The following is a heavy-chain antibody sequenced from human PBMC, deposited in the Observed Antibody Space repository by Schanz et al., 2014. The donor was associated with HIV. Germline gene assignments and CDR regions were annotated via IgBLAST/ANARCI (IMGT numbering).Heavy chain of an antibody. J-gene: IGHJ4*02. CDR3: ARDSGPGIY. Sequence: EVQLLESGGGLVQPGGSLRLSCAASGFTFSSYAMSWVRQAPGKGLEWVSALSGSGGNTYYADSVKGRFTISRDKSKSTLYLQMSSLRADDTAVYYCARDSGPGIYWGQGTLVTVSS. CDR1: GFTFSSYA. V-gene: IGHV3-23*01. D-gene: IGHD3-10*01. CDR2: LSGSGGNT.